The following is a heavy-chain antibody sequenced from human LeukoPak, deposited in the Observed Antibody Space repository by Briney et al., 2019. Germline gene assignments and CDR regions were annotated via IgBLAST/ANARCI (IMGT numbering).Heavy chain of an antibody. D-gene: IGHD3-3*01. CDR2: IFYTGAT. CDR1: GGSISNYY. V-gene: IGHV4-59*01. Sequence: SETLSLTCSISGGSISNYYGSWIRQSPGKGLEWIGDIFYTGATDYNPSLRGRVTISVDTSKNQFSLKLTSVTAADTAVYYCARSGHDFWSGLKWFDSWGQGTLVTVPS. CDR3: ARSGHDFWSGLKWFDS. J-gene: IGHJ5*01.